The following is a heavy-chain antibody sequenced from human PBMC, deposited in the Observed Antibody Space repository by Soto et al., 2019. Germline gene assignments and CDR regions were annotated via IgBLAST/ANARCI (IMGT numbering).Heavy chain of an antibody. CDR3: ARDFFGGSSWGARYYGMDV. V-gene: IGHV4-4*07. J-gene: IGHJ6*02. D-gene: IGHD6-13*01. Sequence: SETLSLTCTVSGGSISSYYWSWIRQPAGKGLEWIGRIYTSGSTNYNPSLKSRVTMSVDTSKNQFSLKLSSVTAADTAVYYCARDFFGGSSWGARYYGMDVWGQGTTVTVSS. CDR2: IYTSGST. CDR1: GGSISSYY.